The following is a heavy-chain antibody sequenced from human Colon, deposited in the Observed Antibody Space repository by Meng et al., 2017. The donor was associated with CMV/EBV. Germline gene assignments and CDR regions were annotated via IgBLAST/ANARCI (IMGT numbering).Heavy chain of an antibody. Sequence: MQSGAGGKGPGASVKVLCKNSGYTFSEYYMHWVRQAPGQGLEWMGWIRSDGSATNYAQKFRGRVTMTRDASVSTAYMELSGLTSDDTAVYFCVRSSGWSLFDYWGPGALVTVSS. CDR3: VRSSGWSLFDY. J-gene: IGHJ4*02. V-gene: IGHV1-2*02. D-gene: IGHD6-19*01. CDR1: GYTFSEYY. CDR2: IRSDGSAT.